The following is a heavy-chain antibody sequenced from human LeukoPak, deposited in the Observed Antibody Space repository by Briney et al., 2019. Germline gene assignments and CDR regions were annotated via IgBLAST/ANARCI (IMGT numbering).Heavy chain of an antibody. V-gene: IGHV3-23*01. CDR2: MSSGYGGT. D-gene: IGHD5-18*01. CDR3: AKEGGPSGYSPCDS. Sequence: GGSLRLSCAASGFTFGSYAMSWVRQAPRKGLEWVSAMSSGYGGTYYADSVKGRFTISRDNSKNTLYLQMNSLSVENTALYYCAKEGGPSGYSPCDSWGQGTLVTVSS. J-gene: IGHJ5*01. CDR1: GFTFGSYA.